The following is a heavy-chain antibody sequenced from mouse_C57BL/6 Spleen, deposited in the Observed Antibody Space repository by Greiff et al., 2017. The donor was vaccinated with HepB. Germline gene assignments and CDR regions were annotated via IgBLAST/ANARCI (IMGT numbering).Heavy chain of an antibody. CDR3: ARRALDYYGSSHFDY. D-gene: IGHD1-1*01. V-gene: IGHV1-55*01. J-gene: IGHJ2*01. CDR2: IYPGSGST. Sequence: QVQLQQSGAELVKPGASVKMSCKASGYTFTSYWITWVKQRPGQGLEWIGDIYPGSGSTNYNEKFKSKATLTVDTSSSTAYMQLSSLTSEDSAVYYCARRALDYYGSSHFDYWGQGTTLTVSS. CDR1: GYTFTSYW.